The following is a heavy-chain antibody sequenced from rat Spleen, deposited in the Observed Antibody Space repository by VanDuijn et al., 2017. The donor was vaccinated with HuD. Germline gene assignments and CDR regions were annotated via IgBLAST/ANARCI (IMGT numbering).Heavy chain of an antibody. J-gene: IGHJ3*01. CDR2: IRDDGGNT. CDR1: GFTFSDYY. V-gene: IGHV5-20*01. CDR3: TTVSYGGGY. D-gene: IGHD1-11*01. Sequence: EVQLVESGGGLVQPGRSLKLSCAASGFTFSDYYMAWVRQAPAQGLEWVASIRDDGGNTYYRDSVKDRFTISRDNAKSSLYLQMDSLRSEDTATYYCTTVSYGGGYWGHGTLVTVSS.